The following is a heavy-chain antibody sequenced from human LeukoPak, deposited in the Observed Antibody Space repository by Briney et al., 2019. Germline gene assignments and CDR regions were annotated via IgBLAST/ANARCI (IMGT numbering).Heavy chain of an antibody. J-gene: IGHJ4*02. CDR2: INTNNGAT. Sequence: GASVKVSCKASGYTFTGYYLHWVRQAPGQGLEWMGWINTNNGATNYAQKFQGRVTMTRDTSISTAYMELSRLRFDDTAVYYCARGGSGYFGFDYWGQGTLVTVSS. CDR3: ARGGSGYFGFDY. CDR1: GYTFTGYY. V-gene: IGHV1-2*02. D-gene: IGHD3-22*01.